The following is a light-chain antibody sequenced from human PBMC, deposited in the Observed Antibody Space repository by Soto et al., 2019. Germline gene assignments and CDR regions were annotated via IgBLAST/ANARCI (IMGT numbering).Light chain of an antibody. CDR3: SSYAGSNTVV. Sequence: QSAQTQPPSASGSPGQSVTISCTGTSSDVGGYNFVSWYQQHPGKAPKVMIYEVTKRLSGVPDRFSGSKSGNTASLTVSGLQAEDEADYYCSSYAGSNTVVFGGGTKLTVL. J-gene: IGLJ2*01. CDR2: EVT. V-gene: IGLV2-8*01. CDR1: SSDVGGYNF.